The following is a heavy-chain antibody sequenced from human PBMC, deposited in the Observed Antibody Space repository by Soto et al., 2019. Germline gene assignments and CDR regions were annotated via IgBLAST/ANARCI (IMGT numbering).Heavy chain of an antibody. Sequence: GASVKVSCKASGYTFTSYYMHWVRQAPGQGLEWMGIINPSGGSTSYAQKFQGRVTMTRDTSTSTVYMELSSLRSEDTAVYYCARDLFSDMSSSSGGMDVWGQGTTVTVSS. CDR2: INPSGGST. CDR1: GYTFTSYY. D-gene: IGHD6-6*01. CDR3: ARDLFSDMSSSSGGMDV. J-gene: IGHJ6*02. V-gene: IGHV1-46*01.